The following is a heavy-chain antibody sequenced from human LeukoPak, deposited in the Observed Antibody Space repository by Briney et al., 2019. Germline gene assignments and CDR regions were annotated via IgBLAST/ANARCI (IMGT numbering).Heavy chain of an antibody. V-gene: IGHV4-38-2*02. CDR1: GYPIRNGYY. Sequence: NTSETLSLTCSVSGYPIRNGYYWGWIRQPPGKGLEWIGRIFHTGSTNYNPSLTSRVTISVDSSRNQFSLTLNSVTAADTAVYYCARDDCSGGGCYAAWGLDVWGRGSLVTVSS. CDR3: ARDDCSGGGCYAAWGLDV. CDR2: IFHTGST. D-gene: IGHD2-15*01. J-gene: IGHJ2*01.